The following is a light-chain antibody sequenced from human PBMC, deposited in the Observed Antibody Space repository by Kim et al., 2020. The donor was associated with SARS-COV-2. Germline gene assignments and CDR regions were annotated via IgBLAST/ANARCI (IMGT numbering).Light chain of an antibody. J-gene: IGLJ2*01. Sequence: SVSPGQTASITCSGDNLGDKFACWYQQKPGQSPVLVIYQDKKRPSGIPGRFSGSSSGNTATLTISGTQAMDEADYYCQAWDSRTAQFGGGTKLTVL. CDR1: NLGDKF. V-gene: IGLV3-1*01. CDR3: QAWDSRTAQ. CDR2: QDK.